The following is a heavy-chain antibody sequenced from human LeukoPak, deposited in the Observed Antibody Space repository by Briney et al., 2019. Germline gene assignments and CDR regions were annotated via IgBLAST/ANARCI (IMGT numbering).Heavy chain of an antibody. CDR1: GFTFDDYA. D-gene: IGHD6-19*01. J-gene: IGHJ4*02. CDR2: ISWNSGSI. V-gene: IGHV3-9*01. Sequence: GGSLRLSCAASGFTFDDYAMHWVRQAPGKGLEWVSGISWNSGSIGYADSVKGRFTISRDNAKNSLYLQMNSLRAEDTALYYCAKVELSVGWYYFDYWGQGTLVTVSS. CDR3: AKVELSVGWYYFDY.